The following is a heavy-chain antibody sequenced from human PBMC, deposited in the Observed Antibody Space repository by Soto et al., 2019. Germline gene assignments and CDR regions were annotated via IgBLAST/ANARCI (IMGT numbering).Heavy chain of an antibody. J-gene: IGHJ5*02. CDR3: ARVPCSGTSCSRGWFDP. V-gene: IGHV1-69*02. D-gene: IGHD2-2*01. CDR1: GGTFSSYT. Sequence: SVKVSCKASGGTFSSYTISWVRQAPGQGLEWMGRIIPILGIANYAQKFQGRVTITADKSTSTAYMELSSLRSEDTAVYYCARVPCSGTSCSRGWFDPWGQGTLVTVYS. CDR2: IIPILGIA.